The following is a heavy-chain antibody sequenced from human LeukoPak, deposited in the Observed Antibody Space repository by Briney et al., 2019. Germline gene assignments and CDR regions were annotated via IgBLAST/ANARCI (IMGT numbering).Heavy chain of an antibody. V-gene: IGHV3-43*02. Sequence: GGSRRLSCAASEFTFDDYAMHWVRQPPGKGLEWVSLISGDGDTTYYADSVKGRFTLSRDNSKNSLYLQMNSLRTEDTAFYYCAKGGYRYGYIDYWGQGTLVTVSS. CDR2: ISGDGDTT. J-gene: IGHJ4*02. CDR3: AKGGYRYGYIDY. D-gene: IGHD5-18*01. CDR1: EFTFDDYA.